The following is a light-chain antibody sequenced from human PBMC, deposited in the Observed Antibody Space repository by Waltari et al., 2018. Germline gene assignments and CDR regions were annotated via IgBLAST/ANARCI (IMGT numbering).Light chain of an antibody. CDR1: QGISSY. V-gene: IGKV1-8*01. J-gene: IGKJ4*01. CDR2: GAS. Sequence: AIRITQSPSSLSASTGDRVTITCRASQGISSYLAWYQQKPGKAPKLLIYGASNLQSGVPSRFGGSGSGTDFTLTISCLQSEDFATYYCQQYHNYPFFGGGTRVEIK. CDR3: QQYHNYPF.